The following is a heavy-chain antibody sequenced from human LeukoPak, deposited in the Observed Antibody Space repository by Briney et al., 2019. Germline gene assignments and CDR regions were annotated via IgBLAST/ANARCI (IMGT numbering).Heavy chain of an antibody. CDR2: INPNSGGT. J-gene: IGHJ5*02. CDR3: ARDPRGDYGWNWFDP. CDR1: GYTFTGYY. Sequence: ASVKVSCKASGYTFTGYYMHWVRHAPGQGREWMGWINPNSGGTNYAQKFQGRVTMTRDTSISTAYMELSRLRSDDTAVYYCARDPRGDYGWNWFDPWGQGTLVTVSS. D-gene: IGHD4-17*01. V-gene: IGHV1-2*02.